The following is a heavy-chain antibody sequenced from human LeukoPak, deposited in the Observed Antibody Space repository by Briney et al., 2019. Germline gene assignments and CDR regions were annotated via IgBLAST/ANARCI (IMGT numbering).Heavy chain of an antibody. CDR1: GFTFSDYY. Sequence: PGGSLRLSCTVSGFTFSDYYMTWVSQAPGKGLEWLSYISGNSGDINYLDSVRGRFTISRDNAKNSLYLQMNSLRVEDTAVYYCTGDPRRLDYLGQGTLVTVSS. CDR3: TGDPRRLDY. V-gene: IGHV3-11*05. CDR2: ISGNSGDI. J-gene: IGHJ4*02.